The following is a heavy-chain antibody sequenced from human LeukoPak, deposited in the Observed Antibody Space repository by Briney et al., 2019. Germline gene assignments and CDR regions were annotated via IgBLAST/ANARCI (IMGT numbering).Heavy chain of an antibody. Sequence: ASVKVSCKASGYTFTSYYMHWVRQAPGRGLEWMGIINPSGGSTSYAQEFQGRVTMTRDTSTSTVYMELSSLRSDDTAVYYCARDLGQSTDYWGQGTLVTVSS. CDR2: INPSGGST. J-gene: IGHJ4*02. D-gene: IGHD3-16*01. V-gene: IGHV1-46*01. CDR3: ARDLGQSTDY. CDR1: GYTFTSYY.